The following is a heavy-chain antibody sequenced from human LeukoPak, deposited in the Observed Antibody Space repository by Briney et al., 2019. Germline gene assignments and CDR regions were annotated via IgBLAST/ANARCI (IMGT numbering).Heavy chain of an antibody. CDR2: IKNDGTVK. V-gene: IGHV3-7*01. D-gene: IGHD3-3*01. J-gene: IGHJ4*02. CDR3: ARTFTLTYYDFWSGYHAFDY. CDR1: GFTFSHHW. Sequence: GGSLRLSCAASGFTFSHHWMIWVRQAPGKGLEWVANIKNDGTVKNYADSVKGRFTISRDNAKNSLYLQMNSLRAEDTAVYYCARTFTLTYYDFWSGYHAFDYWGQGTLVTVSS.